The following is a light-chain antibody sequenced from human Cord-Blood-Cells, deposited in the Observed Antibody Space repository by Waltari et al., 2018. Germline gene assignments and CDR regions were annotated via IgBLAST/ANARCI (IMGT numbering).Light chain of an antibody. J-gene: IGLJ3*02. CDR2: DVS. CDR3: RSYTSSSGV. Sequence: QSALTQPASVSGSPGQSITISCTGTSSDDGRYNYVSWYQQHPGKAPKLMIYDVSKRPSGVSNRFSGSKSGNTASLTISGLQAEDEADYYCRSYTSSSGVFGGGTKLTVL. V-gene: IGLV2-14*01. CDR1: SSDDGRYNY.